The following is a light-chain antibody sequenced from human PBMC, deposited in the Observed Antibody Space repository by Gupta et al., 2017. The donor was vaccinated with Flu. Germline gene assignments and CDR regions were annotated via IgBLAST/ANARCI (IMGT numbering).Light chain of an antibody. Sequence: EIVLRQSPGTLSLSPGERATLSCRASQSVSSSSLAWYQQKPGQAPSLLIYGASRRATGIPYRFSGSGSGTDFTLTIDRLEPEDFAVYYCQQYGSSPLTFGGGTKVEIK. J-gene: IGKJ4*01. CDR3: QQYGSSPLT. CDR1: QSVSSSS. V-gene: IGKV3-20*01. CDR2: GAS.